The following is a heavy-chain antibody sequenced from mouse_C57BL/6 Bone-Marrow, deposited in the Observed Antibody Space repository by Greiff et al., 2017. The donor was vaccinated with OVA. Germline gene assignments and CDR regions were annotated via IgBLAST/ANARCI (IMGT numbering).Heavy chain of an antibody. CDR3: ERGAYCYGGGYAMDY. CDR1: GYTFTSYW. Sequence: QVQLQQPGAELVRPGSSVKLSCKASGYTFTSYWMAWVKQRPGQGLEWIGNIYPYDSETHYNQKFKDKATLTVDKSSSTAYMQLSSLTSEDSAVXDGERGAYCYGGGYAMDYWGQGTSVTVSS. D-gene: IGHD1-1*01. V-gene: IGHV1-61*01. CDR2: IYPYDSET. J-gene: IGHJ4*01.